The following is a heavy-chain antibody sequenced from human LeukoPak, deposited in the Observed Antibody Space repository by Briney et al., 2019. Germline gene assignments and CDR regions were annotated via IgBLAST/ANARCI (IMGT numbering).Heavy chain of an antibody. V-gene: IGHV1-18*04. Sequence: ASVKVSCKTSGYTFTDYYVHWVRQAPGQGLEWMGWISAYNGNTNYAQKFQGRVTMTTETSTRTAYMEVRSLRSDDTAVYYCARDSSLLTGVAIDYWGQGTLVTVSS. D-gene: IGHD3-3*01. J-gene: IGHJ4*02. CDR2: ISAYNGNT. CDR1: GYTFTDYY. CDR3: ARDSSLLTGVAIDY.